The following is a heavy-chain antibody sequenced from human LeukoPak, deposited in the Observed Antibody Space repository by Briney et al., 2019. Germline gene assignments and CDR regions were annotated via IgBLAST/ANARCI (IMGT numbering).Heavy chain of an antibody. D-gene: IGHD2-2*02. CDR3: TRYWDCSSTSCYKWPFDY. J-gene: IGHJ4*02. CDR2: IRSKANSYAT. CDR1: GFTFSGSA. Sequence: GGSLRLSCAASGFTFSGSAMHWVRQASGKGREWVGRIRSKANSYATAYAASVKGRFTISRDDSTNTAYLQMHSLKTEDTAVYYCTRYWDCSSTSCYKWPFDYWGQGTLVTVSS. V-gene: IGHV3-73*01.